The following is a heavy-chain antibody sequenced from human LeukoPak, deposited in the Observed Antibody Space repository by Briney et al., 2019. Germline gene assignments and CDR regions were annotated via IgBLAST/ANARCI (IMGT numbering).Heavy chain of an antibody. V-gene: IGHV3-7*01. Sequence: GGSLRLSCAASGFTFNNYWMTWVRQAPGKGLQWVANIKQDGSEKNYVDSVKGRFTISRDNAKNSLYLQMNSLRAEDTAVYYCARERRGSWRFDYWGQGTLVTVSS. CDR3: ARERRGSWRFDY. D-gene: IGHD6-13*01. CDR1: GFTFNNYW. CDR2: IKQDGSEK. J-gene: IGHJ4*02.